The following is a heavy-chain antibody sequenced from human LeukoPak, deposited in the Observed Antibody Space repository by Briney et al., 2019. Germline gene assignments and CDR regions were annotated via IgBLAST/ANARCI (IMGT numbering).Heavy chain of an antibody. J-gene: IGHJ3*02. CDR1: GYTFTRYA. V-gene: IGHV1-3*01. CDR2: INAGNGNT. CDR3: ATQAQILDAFDI. Sequence: ASVKVSCKASGYTFTRYAMHWVRQAPGQRLEWMGWINAGNGNTKYSQKFQGRVTITRDTSASTAYMELSSLRSEDTAVYYCATQAQILDAFDIWGQGTMVTVSS.